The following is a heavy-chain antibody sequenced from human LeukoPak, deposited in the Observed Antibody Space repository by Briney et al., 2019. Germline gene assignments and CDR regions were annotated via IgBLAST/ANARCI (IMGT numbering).Heavy chain of an antibody. CDR1: GFTFSNHG. D-gene: IGHD5-18*01. CDR3: ARGVPLYGYHYGLDY. Sequence: GGSLRLSCAASGFTFSNHGMHWVRQAPGKGLEWVTFIWFDGSNKNYIDSVKGRFTISRDNSMNTLYLQMNSLRVEDTAVYYCARGVPLYGYHYGLDYWGQGTLVTVSS. CDR2: IWFDGSNK. J-gene: IGHJ4*02. V-gene: IGHV3-33*01.